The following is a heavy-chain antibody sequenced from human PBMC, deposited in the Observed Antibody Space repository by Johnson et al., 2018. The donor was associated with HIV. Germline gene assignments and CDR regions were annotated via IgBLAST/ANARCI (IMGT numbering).Heavy chain of an antibody. J-gene: IGHJ3*02. CDR3: AKDESPSGAFDI. CDR2: IRYDGSNK. Sequence: QVQLVESGGGVVQPGRSLRLSCAASGFTFSTYGMHWVRQAPGKGLEWVAFIRYDGSNKYYADSVKGRFTISRDNSKNTLYVQMNSLGVEDTAVYYCAKDESPSGAFDIWGQGTMVIVSS. CDR1: GFTFSTYG. V-gene: IGHV3-30*02. D-gene: IGHD3-10*01.